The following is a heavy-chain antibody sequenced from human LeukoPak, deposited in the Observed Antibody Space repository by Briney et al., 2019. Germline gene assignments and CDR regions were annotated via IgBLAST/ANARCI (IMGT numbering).Heavy chain of an antibody. J-gene: IGHJ6*03. V-gene: IGHV3-23*01. CDR3: AKSPVQLERGGVVWYYYYYMDV. CDR2: ISDSGGST. CDR1: GFILSRYA. Sequence: GGSLRLSCVASGFILSRYAMTWVRQAPGKGLEWVSAISDSGGSTYYADSVKGRFTISRDNSKNTLYLQMNSLGAEDTAVYYCAKSPVQLERGGVVWYYYYYMDVWGKGTTVTVSS. D-gene: IGHD1-1*01.